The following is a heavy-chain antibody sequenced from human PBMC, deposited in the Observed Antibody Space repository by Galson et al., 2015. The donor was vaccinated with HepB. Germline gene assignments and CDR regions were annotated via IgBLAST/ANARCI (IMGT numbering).Heavy chain of an antibody. Sequence: ETLSLTCTVSGGSISSYYWSWIRQPPGKGLEWIGYIYYSGSTNYNPSLKSRVTISVDTSKNQFSLKLSSVTAADTAVYYCARVRPGTSHNYYYYYMDVWGKGTTVTVSS. CDR2: IYYSGST. CDR3: ARVRPGTSHNYYYYYMDV. CDR1: GGSISSYY. J-gene: IGHJ6*03. V-gene: IGHV4-59*12. D-gene: IGHD1-1*01.